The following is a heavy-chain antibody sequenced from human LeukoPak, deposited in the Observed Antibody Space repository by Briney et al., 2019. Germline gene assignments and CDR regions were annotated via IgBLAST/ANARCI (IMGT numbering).Heavy chain of an antibody. CDR3: THSISGVGAFDY. V-gene: IGHV2-5*02. CDR2: IYWDDDK. Sequence: SGPTLVNPTQTLTLTCTFSGFSLSTSGVGVAWIRQPPGKALEWLALIYWDDDKRFSPSLKSRITITKDTSKNQVVLAMTNMDPVDTATYYCTHSISGVGAFDYWGQGTLVTVSS. CDR1: GFSLSTSGVG. J-gene: IGHJ4*02. D-gene: IGHD3-10*01.